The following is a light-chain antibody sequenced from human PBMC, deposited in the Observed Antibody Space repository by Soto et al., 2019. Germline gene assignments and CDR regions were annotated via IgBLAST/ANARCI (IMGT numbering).Light chain of an antibody. V-gene: IGLV2-23*01. CDR1: SSDVGSSNL. CDR2: EGS. Sequence: QSALTQPASVSGSPGQSITISCSGTSSDVGSSNLVSWYQHHPDKAPKLMIYEGSKRPSGVSNRFSGSKSGNTASLTISGLQAEDEADYYCSSSAGSGTSLLFGGGTKVTVL. J-gene: IGLJ2*01. CDR3: SSSAGSGTSLL.